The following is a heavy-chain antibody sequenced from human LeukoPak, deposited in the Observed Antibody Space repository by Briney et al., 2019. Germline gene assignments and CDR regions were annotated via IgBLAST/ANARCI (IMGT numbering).Heavy chain of an antibody. V-gene: IGHV3-7*01. CDR2: IKKDGSEK. D-gene: IGHD3-22*01. Sequence: PGGSLRLSCAASGFTFSTYWMSWVRRTPGKGLEWVVNIKKDGSEKYYVDSVKGRFTISRDNAKNSLYLQMNSLRAEDTAVYYCARPYDSSGYWVYALDIWGQGTMVTVSS. J-gene: IGHJ3*02. CDR1: GFTFSTYW. CDR3: ARPYDSSGYWVYALDI.